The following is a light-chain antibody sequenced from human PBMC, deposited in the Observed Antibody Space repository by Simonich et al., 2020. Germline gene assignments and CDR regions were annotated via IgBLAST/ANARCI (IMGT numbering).Light chain of an antibody. CDR1: QSVLYSTKNKNY. J-gene: IGKJ2*01. Sequence: DIVMTQSPDSLAVSLGERATINCKSSQSVLYSTKNKNYLAWYQQKPGQPPKRLIYWASTRESGFPDRFSGSGSGTDFTLTISSLQAEDVAVYYCQQYYSTPYTFGQGTKLEIK. V-gene: IGKV4-1*01. CDR3: QQYYSTPYT. CDR2: WAS.